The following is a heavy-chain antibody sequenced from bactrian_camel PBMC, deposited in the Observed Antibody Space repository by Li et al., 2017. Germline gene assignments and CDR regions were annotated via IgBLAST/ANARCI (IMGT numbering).Heavy chain of an antibody. D-gene: IGHD5*01. CDR1: GLTFGDSD. CDR2: IRSSGWT. CDR3: AADYGQVRLLVPAY. Sequence: VQLVESGGGSVQAGGSLRLSCTASGLTFGDSDMYWYRQAPGNEREMVSSIRSSGWTQCADFVKGRFTISRVNTENTMYLQMNSLKPEDTAVYYCAADYGQVRLLVPAYWGQGTQVTVS. V-gene: IGHV3S55*01. J-gene: IGHJ4*01.